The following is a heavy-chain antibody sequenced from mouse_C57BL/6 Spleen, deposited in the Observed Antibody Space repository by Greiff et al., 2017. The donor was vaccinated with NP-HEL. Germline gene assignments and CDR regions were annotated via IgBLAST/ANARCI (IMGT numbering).Heavy chain of an antibody. CDR3: AMGNYENYFDY. CDR2: IHPSDSDT. CDR1: GYTFTGYW. D-gene: IGHD2-1*01. Sequence: QVQLKQSGAELMKPGASVKLSCKATGYTFTGYWIEWVKQRPGQGLEWIGRIHPSDSDTNYNQKFKGKATLTVDKSSSTAYMQLSSLTSEDSAVYYCAMGNYENYFDYWGQGTTLTVSS. V-gene: IGHV1-74*01. J-gene: IGHJ2*01.